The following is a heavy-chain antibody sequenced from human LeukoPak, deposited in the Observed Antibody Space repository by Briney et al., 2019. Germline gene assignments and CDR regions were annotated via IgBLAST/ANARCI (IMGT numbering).Heavy chain of an antibody. Sequence: GGSLRLSCAASGLTVSIYTMHWVRQASGKGLEWVALISYDGTNKYYADSVKGRLTISRDNSKSTLYLQMNSLRAEDTAVCYCARAVGDCSGGSCYSELDYWGQGALVTVSS. D-gene: IGHD2-15*01. CDR1: GLTVSIYT. CDR3: ARAVGDCSGGSCYSELDY. CDR2: ISYDGTNK. J-gene: IGHJ4*02. V-gene: IGHV3-30*01.